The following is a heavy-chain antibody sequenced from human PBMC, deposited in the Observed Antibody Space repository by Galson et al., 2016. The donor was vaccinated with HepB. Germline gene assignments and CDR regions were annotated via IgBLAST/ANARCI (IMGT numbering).Heavy chain of an antibody. V-gene: IGHV2-5*01. CDR1: GFSLKTSGET. CDR2: IHWHDDK. CDR3: AHCRFSILHGGFDV. J-gene: IGHJ3*01. Sequence: PALVKPTQTLTLTCTFSGFSLKTSGETVGWIRQAPGKGLEWLALIHWHDDKRYSPSLKGRLTITKDTSKNQVVLTMTNMDPLDTATYYCAHCRFSILHGGFDVWGPGTVVTVSS. D-gene: IGHD2-15*01.